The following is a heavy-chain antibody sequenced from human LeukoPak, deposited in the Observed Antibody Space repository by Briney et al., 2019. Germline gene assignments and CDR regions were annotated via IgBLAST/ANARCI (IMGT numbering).Heavy chain of an antibody. V-gene: IGHV1-24*01. J-gene: IGHJ4*02. D-gene: IGHD3-22*01. CDR3: ATGLYYYDSSGPFDH. CDR1: GYTLTELS. CDR2: FDPEDGET. Sequence: ASVKVSCKVSGYTLTELSMHWVRQAPGKGLEWMGGFDPEDGETIYAQKFQGRVTMTEDTSTDTAYMELSSLRSEDTAVYYCATGLYYYDSSGPFDHWGQGTLVTVSS.